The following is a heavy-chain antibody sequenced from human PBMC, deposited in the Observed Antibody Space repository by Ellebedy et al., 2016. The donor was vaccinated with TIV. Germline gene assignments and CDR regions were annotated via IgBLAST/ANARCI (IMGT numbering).Heavy chain of an antibody. J-gene: IGHJ4*02. CDR2: IKQDGSEK. CDR1: GFTFGSYW. V-gene: IGHV3-7*01. Sequence: PGGSLRLSCAASGFTFGSYWMSWVRQAPGKGLEWVATIKQDGSEKNYVDSVKGRLAISRDNARSSLYLQMNSLSAEDTAVYYCVREQTTFEYWGQGTLVTVSS. D-gene: IGHD4-11*01. CDR3: VREQTTFEY.